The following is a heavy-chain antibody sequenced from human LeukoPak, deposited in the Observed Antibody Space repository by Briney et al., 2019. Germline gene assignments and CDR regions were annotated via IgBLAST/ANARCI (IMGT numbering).Heavy chain of an antibody. CDR1: GSKFTSYW. CDR2: IYPGDYDA. V-gene: IGHV5-51*01. Sequence: GGSLQICCQGSGSKFTSYWIGWGRPVPGKGVGGMAIIYPGDYDARYNTSFQGQVTISADKSVDTAYLHWGSLKASDTAMYYCAIAGDSSTSCYRCFGYWGQGTLVTVSS. D-gene: IGHD2-2*02. CDR3: AIAGDSSTSCYRCFGY. J-gene: IGHJ4*02.